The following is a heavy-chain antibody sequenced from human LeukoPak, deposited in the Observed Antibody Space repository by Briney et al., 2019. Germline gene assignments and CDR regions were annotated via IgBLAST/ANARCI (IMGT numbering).Heavy chain of an antibody. CDR3: ARVEDGRSGSSFDY. CDR1: GGSINSNSYYY. V-gene: IGHV4-39*07. J-gene: IGHJ4*02. D-gene: IGHD5-12*01. CDR2: ISYSGST. Sequence: PSETLSLTCTVSGGSINSNSYYYWGWIRLPPGKGLEWIGTISYSGSTYYNPSLKSRVTISVDTSKNQFSLKLSSVTAADTAVYYCARVEDGRSGSSFDYWGQGTLVTVSS.